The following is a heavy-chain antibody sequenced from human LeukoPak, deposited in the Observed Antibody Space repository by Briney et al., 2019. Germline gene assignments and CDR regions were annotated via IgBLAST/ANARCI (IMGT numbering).Heavy chain of an antibody. J-gene: IGHJ3*01. CDR2: IFFTGTT. D-gene: IGHD6-19*01. CDR1: GGSISSSDYY. Sequence: SETLSLTCSVSGGSISSSDYYWGWIRQQSPGKGLEWIGYIFFTGTTNYNPSLRSRATISVDTSKKQFSLRLTSVTAADTAVYYCARHITVTYDAFDLWGRGTMVTVSS. V-gene: IGHV4-61*05. CDR3: ARHITVTYDAFDL.